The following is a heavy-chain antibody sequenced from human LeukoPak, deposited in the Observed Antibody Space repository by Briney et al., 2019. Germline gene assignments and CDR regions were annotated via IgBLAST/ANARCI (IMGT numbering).Heavy chain of an antibody. Sequence: SETLSLTCTVSGGSVSSGSYYWSWIRQPPGKGLEWIGYIYYSGSTNYNPPLKSRVTISVDTSKNQFSLKLSSVTAADTAVYYCARVYGEMATITDAFDIWGQGTMVTVSS. V-gene: IGHV4-61*01. CDR2: IYYSGST. J-gene: IGHJ3*02. D-gene: IGHD5-24*01. CDR3: ARVYGEMATITDAFDI. CDR1: GGSVSSGSYY.